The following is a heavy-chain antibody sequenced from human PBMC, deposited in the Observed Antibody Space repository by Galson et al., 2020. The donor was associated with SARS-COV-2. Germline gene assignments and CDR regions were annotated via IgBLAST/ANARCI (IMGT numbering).Heavy chain of an antibody. J-gene: IGHJ4*02. Sequence: LSLTCTVSAGSISSGGYYWSWIRQHPGKGLEWIGYIYYSGSTYYNPSLKSRVTISVDTSKNQFSLKLSSVTAADTAVYYCARWRFLEWLGPDYWGQGTLVTVSS. CDR3: ARWRFLEWLGPDY. CDR1: AGSISSGGYY. CDR2: IYYSGST. D-gene: IGHD3-3*01. V-gene: IGHV4-31*03.